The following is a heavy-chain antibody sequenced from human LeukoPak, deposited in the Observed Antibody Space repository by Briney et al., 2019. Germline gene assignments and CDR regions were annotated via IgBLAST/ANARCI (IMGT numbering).Heavy chain of an antibody. J-gene: IGHJ6*03. Sequence: QPGGSLRLSSAASGFTFSSYWMHWVRQAPGKGLVWVSRINSDGSSTSYADSVKGRFTISRDNAKNTLYLQMNSLRAEDTAVYYCARAGYYYYYYMDVWGKGTTVTVSS. CDR1: GFTFSSYW. CDR3: ARAGYYYYYYMDV. CDR2: INSDGSST. V-gene: IGHV3-74*01.